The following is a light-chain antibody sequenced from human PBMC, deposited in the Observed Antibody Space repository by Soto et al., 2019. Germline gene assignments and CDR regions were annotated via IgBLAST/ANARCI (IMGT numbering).Light chain of an antibody. Sequence: GDRVTITCRASQTISSSLAWYQQKPGKAPKLLIYKASNLETGVPSRFSGSGSGTEFALTISSLQPDDFATYYCQQYIRYSPYTFSQGTRLEIK. CDR1: QTISSS. J-gene: IGKJ2*01. CDR3: QQYIRYSPYT. CDR2: KAS. V-gene: IGKV1-5*03.